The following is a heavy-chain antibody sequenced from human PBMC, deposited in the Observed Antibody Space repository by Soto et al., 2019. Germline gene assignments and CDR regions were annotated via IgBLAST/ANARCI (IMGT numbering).Heavy chain of an antibody. D-gene: IGHD3-3*01. Sequence: SETLSLTCTVSGGSISSSSYYWGWIRQPPGKGLEWIGSIYYSGSTYYNPSLKSRVTISVDTSKNQFSLKLSSVTAADTAVYYCARHDDFWSGYFGWFDPWGQGTLVTVSS. J-gene: IGHJ5*02. V-gene: IGHV4-39*01. CDR2: IYYSGST. CDR3: ARHDDFWSGYFGWFDP. CDR1: GGSISSSSYY.